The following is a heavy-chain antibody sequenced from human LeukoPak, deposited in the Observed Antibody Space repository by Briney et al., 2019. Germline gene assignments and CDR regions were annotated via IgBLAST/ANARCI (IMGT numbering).Heavy chain of an antibody. J-gene: IGHJ6*03. CDR3: ARDPYSGNYGAYYYYYMDV. CDR1: GFSFENYN. D-gene: IGHD1-26*01. Sequence: GGSLRLSCAASGFSFENYNMNWVRQAPGKGLEWVSSITSSSSYIYYADSVKGRFTISRDNAKNSLYLQMDSLRVEDTAVYYCARDPYSGNYGAYYYYYMDVWGKGTTVTISS. CDR2: ITSSSSYI. V-gene: IGHV3-21*06.